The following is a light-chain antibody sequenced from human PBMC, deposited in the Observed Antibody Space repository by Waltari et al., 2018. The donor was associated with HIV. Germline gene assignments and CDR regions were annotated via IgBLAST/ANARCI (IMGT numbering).Light chain of an antibody. J-gene: IGLJ2*01. V-gene: IGLV1-51*02. CDR3: GTWDSSLSAGV. Sequence: QSVLTQPPSVSAAPGQKVNISCSGSSSNIGNNYVSWYQHLPGTAPKLLISENYQRPSGIPDRFAGAKSGTSATLGITGLQPGDEADYYCGTWDSSLSAGVFGGGTKLTFL. CDR2: ENY. CDR1: SSNIGNNY.